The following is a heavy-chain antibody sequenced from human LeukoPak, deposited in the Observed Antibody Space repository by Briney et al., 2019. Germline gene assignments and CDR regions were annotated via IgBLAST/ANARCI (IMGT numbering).Heavy chain of an antibody. CDR2: IYHDGNT. D-gene: IGHD5-18*01. CDR3: ARGRKYTSGYRVTELGSGYSDY. CDR1: GGSFSSYY. Sequence: SETLSLTCAVYGGSFSSYYWSWIRQPPGKGLEWIAEIYHDGNTNYNPSLKSRVTISVDTSNNHFSLKLSSVTAADTAVYYCARGRKYTSGYRVTELGSGYSDYWGQGTLVTVSS. J-gene: IGHJ4*02. V-gene: IGHV4-34*01.